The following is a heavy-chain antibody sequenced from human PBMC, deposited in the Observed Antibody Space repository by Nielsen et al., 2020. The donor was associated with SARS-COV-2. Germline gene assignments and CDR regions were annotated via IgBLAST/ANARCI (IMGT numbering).Heavy chain of an antibody. D-gene: IGHD5-24*01. CDR2: ISYDGSNK. CDR3: ARWLQSLYYGMDV. CDR1: GFTFSSYG. Sequence: GESLKISCAASGFTFSSYGMHWVRQAPGKGLEWVAVISYDGSNKYYADSVKGRFTISRDNSKNTLYLQMNSLRAEDTAVYYCARWLQSLYYGMDVWGQGTTVTVSS. J-gene: IGHJ6*02. V-gene: IGHV3-30*19.